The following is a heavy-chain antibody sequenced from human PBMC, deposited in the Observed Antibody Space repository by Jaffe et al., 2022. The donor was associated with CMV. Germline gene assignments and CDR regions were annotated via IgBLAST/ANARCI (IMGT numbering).Heavy chain of an antibody. Sequence: QVQLVESGGGVVQPGRSLRLSCAASGFTFSSYGMHWVRQAPGKGLEWVAVIWYDGSNKYYADSVKGRFTISRDNSKNTLYLQMNSLRAEDTAVYYCARVNEFRDFFLHYYYYGMDVWGQGTTVTVSS. J-gene: IGHJ6*02. CDR2: IWYDGSNK. CDR1: GFTFSSYG. V-gene: IGHV3-33*01. CDR3: ARVNEFRDFFLHYYYYGMDV. D-gene: IGHD3-10*01.